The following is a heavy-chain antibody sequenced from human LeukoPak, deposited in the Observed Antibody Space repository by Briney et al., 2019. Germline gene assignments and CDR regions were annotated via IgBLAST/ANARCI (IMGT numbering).Heavy chain of an antibody. CDR1: GFTFSSYG. J-gene: IGHJ4*02. CDR2: IRYDGSNK. Sequence: WGSLTLSCAASGFTFSSYGMHWFRKAPGKGRGGVSFIRYDGSNKHYADSVKGRFTISRDNSKNTLYLQMNSLRAEDTAVYYCAKVGMVTTTPGYFDYWGQGTLVSVSS. CDR3: AKVGMVTTTPGYFDY. V-gene: IGHV3-30*02. D-gene: IGHD4-17*01.